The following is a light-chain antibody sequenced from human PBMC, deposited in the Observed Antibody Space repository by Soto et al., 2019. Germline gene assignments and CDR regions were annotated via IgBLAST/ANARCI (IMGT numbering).Light chain of an antibody. CDR3: QQYGSSPRT. CDR2: AAS. Sequence: EIVMTQFPATLSVSPGERATLSCRASQSVRSNLAWYQQKPGQAPRLLIFAASTRATVIPARFRGSGSGTEFTLTISDLQSEDFAVYYCQQYGSSPRTFGQGTKVEI. V-gene: IGKV3-15*01. J-gene: IGKJ1*01. CDR1: QSVRSN.